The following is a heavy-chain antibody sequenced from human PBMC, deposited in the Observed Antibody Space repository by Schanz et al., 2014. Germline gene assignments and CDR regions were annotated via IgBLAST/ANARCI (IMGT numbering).Heavy chain of an antibody. CDR1: GFTFSTYW. Sequence: EVQLVESGGGLVQPGGSLRLSCAASGFTFSTYWMHWVRQAPGKGLVWVSHINSDGNTTTYADSVKGRFTISRDNAENTLYLQMDSQRVEDTAVYYCAMGGYQLHHWGQGTLVTVSS. CDR3: AMGGYQLHH. J-gene: IGHJ4*02. CDR2: INSDGNTT. D-gene: IGHD1-7*01. V-gene: IGHV3-74*01.